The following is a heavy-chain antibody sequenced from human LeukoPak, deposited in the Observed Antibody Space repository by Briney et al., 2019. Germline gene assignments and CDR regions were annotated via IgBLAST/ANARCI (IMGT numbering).Heavy chain of an antibody. J-gene: IGHJ4*02. V-gene: IGHV4-34*01. CDR2: INHSGST. D-gene: IGHD6-13*01. Sequence: TSSETLSLTCAVYGGSFSGYYWSWIRQPPGKGLEWIGEINHSGSTNYNPSLKSRVTISVDTSKNQFSLKLSSVTAADTAVYYCARAPSSSWYFDYWGQGTLVTVSS. CDR1: GGSFSGYY. CDR3: ARAPSSSWYFDY.